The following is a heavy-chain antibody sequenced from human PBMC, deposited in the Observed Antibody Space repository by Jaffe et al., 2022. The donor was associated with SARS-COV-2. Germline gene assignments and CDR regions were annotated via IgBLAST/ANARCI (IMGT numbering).Heavy chain of an antibody. J-gene: IGHJ4*02. V-gene: IGHV3-13*01. Sequence: EVQLVESGGGLVQPGGSLRLSCAASGFTFSSYDMHWVRQATGKGLEWVSAIGTAGDTYYPGSVKGRFTISRENAKNSLYLQMNSLRAGDTAVYYCARARVTRGAYYFDYWGQGTLVTVSS. D-gene: IGHD4-17*01. CDR2: IGTAGDT. CDR3: ARARVTRGAYYFDY. CDR1: GFTFSSYD.